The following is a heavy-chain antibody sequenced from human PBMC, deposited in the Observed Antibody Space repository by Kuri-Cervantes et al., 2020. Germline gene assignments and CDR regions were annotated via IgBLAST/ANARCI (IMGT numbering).Heavy chain of an antibody. D-gene: IGHD2/OR15-2a*01. CDR1: GGTFSSYT. J-gene: IGHJ6*02. CDR3: ARDFAPLSYYYYGMDV. Sequence: SVKVSCKASGGTFSSYTISWVRQAPGQGLEWMGRIIPILGIANYAQKFQGRVTMTRDTSISTAYMELSRLRSDDTAVYYCARDFAPLSYYYYGMDVWGQGTTVTVSS. V-gene: IGHV1-69*04. CDR2: IIPILGIA.